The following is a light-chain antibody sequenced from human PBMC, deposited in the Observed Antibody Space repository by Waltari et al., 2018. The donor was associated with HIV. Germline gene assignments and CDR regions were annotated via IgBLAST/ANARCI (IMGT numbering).Light chain of an antibody. CDR3: QAWGNNTVV. CDR1: NLSNYY. Sequence: SYDLTQAPSLSVSPGQAAKILCSGFNLSNYYVSWYQQKPGQSPLLLIFQDRKRPSGIPERFSCSSSGNTATLTISGTQSVDEADYFCQAWGNNTVVFGGGTKLTVL. V-gene: IGLV3-1*01. J-gene: IGLJ2*01. CDR2: QDR.